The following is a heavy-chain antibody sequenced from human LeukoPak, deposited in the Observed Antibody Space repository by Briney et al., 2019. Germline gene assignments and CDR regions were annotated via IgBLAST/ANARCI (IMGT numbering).Heavy chain of an antibody. CDR1: GYTFTVYY. J-gene: IGHJ4*02. CDR2: INPNSGGT. Sequence: ASVKVSCKASGYTFTVYYMHWVRQAPGQGLEWMGWINPNSGGTNYAQKFQGRVTMTRDTSISTAYMELSRLRSDDTAVYYCASFLGYSYGWDYWGQGTLVTVSS. CDR3: ASFLGYSYGWDY. D-gene: IGHD5-18*01. V-gene: IGHV1-2*02.